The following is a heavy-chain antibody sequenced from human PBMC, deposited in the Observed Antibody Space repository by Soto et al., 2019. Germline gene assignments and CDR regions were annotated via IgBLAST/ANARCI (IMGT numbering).Heavy chain of an antibody. CDR1: GGTFSSYA. J-gene: IGHJ4*02. CDR3: ASPNSSGWSFDY. D-gene: IGHD6-19*01. V-gene: IGHV1-69*13. Sequence: SVKVSCKASGGTFSSYAISWVRQAPGQGLEWMGGIIPIFGTANYAQKFQGRVTITADESTSTAYMELSSLRSEDTAVYYCASPNSSGWSFDYWGQGTLVTVSS. CDR2: IIPIFGTA.